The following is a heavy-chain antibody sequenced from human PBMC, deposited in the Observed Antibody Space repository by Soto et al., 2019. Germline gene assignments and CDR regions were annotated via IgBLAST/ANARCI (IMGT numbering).Heavy chain of an antibody. CDR3: ARVMTTVTTYYYYGMDV. V-gene: IGHV2-70*01. D-gene: IGHD4-17*01. CDR1: GFSLSTSGMC. J-gene: IGHJ6*02. CDR2: IDWADDK. Sequence: YGHTLVNPPQTLTLTCTFSGFSLSTSGMCVSWIRQPTGTALEWFALIDWADDKYYSTSLETMLTISKDTSKNQVVLTMTNMAPVDTPTYYCARVMTTVTTYYYYGMDVWGQGTTVTVSS.